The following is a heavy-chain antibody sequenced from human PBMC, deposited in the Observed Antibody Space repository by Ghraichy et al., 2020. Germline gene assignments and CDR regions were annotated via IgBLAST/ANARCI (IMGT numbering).Heavy chain of an antibody. Sequence: ASVKVSCKASGYTFTDYYMHWVRQAPGQGLEWMGRINPNSGGTNSAQKFQGRVTMTWATSISTAYMEVSSLTSADTAVYYCARAYVDGYSYGLDVLGPGTSVTVSS. J-gene: IGHJ6*02. V-gene: IGHV1-2*06. CDR1: GYTFTDYY. CDR2: INPNSGGT. D-gene: IGHD3-9*01. CDR3: ARAYVDGYSYGLDV.